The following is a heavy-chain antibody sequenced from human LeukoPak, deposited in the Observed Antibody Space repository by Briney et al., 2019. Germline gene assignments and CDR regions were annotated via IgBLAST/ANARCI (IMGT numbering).Heavy chain of an antibody. V-gene: IGHV3-30*18. CDR1: GFTFETHV. D-gene: IGHD6-19*01. CDR2: ASRDGVSQ. CDR3: AKEQSSGWYRTADY. J-gene: IGHJ4*02. Sequence: GGSLRLSCAASGFTFETHVMHWVRRAPGKGLEWVGVASRDGVSQNYGDSVEGRFTISRDQSDNTLFLQMNSLRPEDTAIYYCAKEQSSGWYRTADYWGQGTLVTVSS.